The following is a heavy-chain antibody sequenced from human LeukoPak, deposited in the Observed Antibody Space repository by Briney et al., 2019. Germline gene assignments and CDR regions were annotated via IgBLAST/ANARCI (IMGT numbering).Heavy chain of an antibody. Sequence: GGSLRLSCAASGFTFSSYGMHWVRQAPGKGLEWVAFIRYDGSNKYYADSVKGRFTISRDNSKNTLYLQMNSLRAEDTAVYYCAKDHYYDSSGYNWFDPWGQGTLVTVSS. CDR1: GFTFSSYG. J-gene: IGHJ5*02. CDR2: IRYDGSNK. CDR3: AKDHYYDSSGYNWFDP. D-gene: IGHD3-22*01. V-gene: IGHV3-30*02.